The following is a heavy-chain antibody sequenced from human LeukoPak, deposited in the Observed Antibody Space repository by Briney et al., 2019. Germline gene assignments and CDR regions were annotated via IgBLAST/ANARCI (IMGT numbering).Heavy chain of an antibody. CDR1: GGSFSGYY. J-gene: IGHJ5*02. Sequence: PSETLSLTCAVYGGSFSGYYWSWIRQPPGKGLEWIGEINHSGSTNYNPSLKSRVTISVDTSKNQFSLKLSSVTAADTAVYYCARGRMVRGSGFDPWGQGTLVTVSS. D-gene: IGHD3-10*01. CDR2: INHSGST. V-gene: IGHV4-34*01. CDR3: ARGRMVRGSGFDP.